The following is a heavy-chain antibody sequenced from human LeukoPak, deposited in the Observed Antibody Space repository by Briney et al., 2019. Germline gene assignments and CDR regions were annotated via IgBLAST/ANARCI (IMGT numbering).Heavy chain of an antibody. CDR1: GFTFSSYS. J-gene: IGHJ4*02. D-gene: IGHD3-16*01. Sequence: GGSLRLSCAASGFTFSSYSMNWVRQAPGKGLEWVSYISSSSSTIYYADSVKGRFTISRDNAKNSLYLQMNSLRAEDTAVYYCARVYHLGELHYWGQGTLVTVSS. V-gene: IGHV3-48*04. CDR3: ARVYHLGELHY. CDR2: ISSSSSTI.